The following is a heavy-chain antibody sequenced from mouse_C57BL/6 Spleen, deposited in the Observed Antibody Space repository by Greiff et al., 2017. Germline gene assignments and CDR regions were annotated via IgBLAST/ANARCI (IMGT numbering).Heavy chain of an antibody. V-gene: IGHV1-50*01. CDR1: GYTFTSYW. Sequence: QVQLQQPGAELVKPGASVKLSCKASGYTFTSYWMPGLEWIGEIDPSDSYTNYNQKFKGKATLTVDTSSSTAYMQLSSLTSEDSAVYYCARRAGTGYFDVWGTGTTVTVSS. D-gene: IGHD3-3*01. CDR2: IDPSDSYT. CDR3: ARRAGTGYFDV. J-gene: IGHJ1*03.